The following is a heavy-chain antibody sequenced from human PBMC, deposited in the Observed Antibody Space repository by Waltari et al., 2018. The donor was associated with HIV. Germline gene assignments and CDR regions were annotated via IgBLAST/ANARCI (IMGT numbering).Heavy chain of an antibody. CDR2: ISYDGSNK. D-gene: IGHD1-26*01. V-gene: IGHV3-30*04. CDR3: ARHSGNYYN. Sequence: QVQLVESGGGVVQPGRSLRLSCAASGFTFSSYAMHWVRQAPGKGLEWAALISYDGSNKYYADSVKGRFTISRDNSKNTLYLQMNSLRAEDTAVYYCARHSGNYYNWGQGTLVTVSS. CDR1: GFTFSSYA. J-gene: IGHJ4*02.